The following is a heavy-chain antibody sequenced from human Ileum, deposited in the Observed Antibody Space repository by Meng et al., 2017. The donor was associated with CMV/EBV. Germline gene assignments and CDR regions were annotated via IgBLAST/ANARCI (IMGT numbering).Heavy chain of an antibody. V-gene: IGHV3-15*05. CDR1: CGLAY. CDR2: IKITGDGGKT. D-gene: IGHD1-26*01. J-gene: IGHJ4*02. CDR3: ARGGVGALDY. Sequence: CGLAYMSLVREGQGRGQGWVGRIKITGDGGKTDYAAPVKGRFTISRDNTKNTVYLQMNSLKSEDTAVYYCARGGVGALDYWGQGTLVTVSS.